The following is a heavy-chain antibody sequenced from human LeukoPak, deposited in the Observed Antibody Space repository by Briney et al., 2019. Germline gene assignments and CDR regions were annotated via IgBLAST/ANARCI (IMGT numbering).Heavy chain of an antibody. CDR3: ARRGRVVRE. CDR2: INHSGST. Sequence: SETLSLTCTVSGGSINSSNYYWSWIRQPPGKGLEWIGEINHSGSTNYNPSLKSRVTISVDTSKNQFSLKLSSVTAADTAVYYCARRGRVVREWGQGTLVTVSS. J-gene: IGHJ4*02. D-gene: IGHD3-10*01. CDR1: GGSINSSNYY. V-gene: IGHV4-39*07.